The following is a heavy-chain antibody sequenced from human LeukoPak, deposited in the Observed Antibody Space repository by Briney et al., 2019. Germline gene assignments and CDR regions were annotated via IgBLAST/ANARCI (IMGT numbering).Heavy chain of an antibody. CDR1: GYTFTSYY. V-gene: IGHV1-46*01. D-gene: IGHD3-10*01. J-gene: IGHJ4*02. CDR3: ARWPGGFGEMKGFDY. Sequence: ASVKVSCKASGYTFTSYYMHWVRQAPGQGLEWMGIINPSGGSTSYAQKFQGRVTLTRDTSTTTVYMELTSLRSEDTAVYYCARWPGGFGEMKGFDYWGQGTLVTVSS. CDR2: INPSGGST.